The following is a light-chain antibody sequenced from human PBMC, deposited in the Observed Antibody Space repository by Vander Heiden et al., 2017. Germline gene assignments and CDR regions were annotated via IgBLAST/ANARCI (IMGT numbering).Light chain of an antibody. J-gene: IGLJ2*01. Sequence: QSVLTQPPSVSEAPRQRVTISCSGSSSNIGNNAVNWYQQLPGKAPKLLIYDDDLLPSGVSDRFSGSKSGTSASLAISGLQSEEEADYYCAAWDDSLNGPVFGGGTKLTVL. V-gene: IGLV1-36*01. CDR3: AAWDDSLNGPV. CDR2: DDD. CDR1: SSNIGNNA.